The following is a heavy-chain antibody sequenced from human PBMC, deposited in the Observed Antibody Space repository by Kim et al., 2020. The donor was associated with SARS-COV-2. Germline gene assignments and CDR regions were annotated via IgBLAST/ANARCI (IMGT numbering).Heavy chain of an antibody. J-gene: IGHJ3*02. Sequence: SQTLSLTCAISGDSVSSNSAAWNWIRQSPSRGLEWLGRTYYRSKWYNDYAVSVKSRITINPDTSKNQFSLQLNSVTPEDTAVYYCARAGTTGTTTRELDAFDIWDQGTMVTVSS. CDR2: TYYRSKWYN. V-gene: IGHV6-1*01. CDR3: ARAGTTGTTTRELDAFDI. D-gene: IGHD1-1*01. CDR1: GDSVSSNSAA.